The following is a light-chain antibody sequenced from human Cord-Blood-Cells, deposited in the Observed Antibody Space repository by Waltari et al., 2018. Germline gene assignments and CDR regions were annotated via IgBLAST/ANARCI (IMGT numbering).Light chain of an antibody. CDR1: SSDVVGHNY. Sequence: QSALTQPPSVSGSPGQSITIPCTGTSSDVVGHNYVSWYQQHPGKAPKLMIYDVSKRPSGVSNRFSGSTSGNTASLTISGLQAEDEADYYCSSYTSSSTWVFGGGTKLTVL. CDR3: SSYTSSSTWV. J-gene: IGLJ3*02. V-gene: IGLV2-14*01. CDR2: DVS.